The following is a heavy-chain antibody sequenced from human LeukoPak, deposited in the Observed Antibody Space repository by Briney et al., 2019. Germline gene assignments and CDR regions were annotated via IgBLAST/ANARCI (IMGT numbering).Heavy chain of an antibody. D-gene: IGHD1-26*01. CDR2: TYYRSKWYH. CDR3: ARVSRVGACDL. V-gene: IGHV6-1*01. Sequence: SQTLSLTCAVSGDSVSSNTAAWNWIRQSPSGGLEWLGRTYYRSKWYHDYAVSVRSRITINPDTSKNLFSLQLNSVTPKDTALYYCARVSRVGACDLWGQGTLVTVSS. CDR1: GDSVSSNTAA. J-gene: IGHJ5*02.